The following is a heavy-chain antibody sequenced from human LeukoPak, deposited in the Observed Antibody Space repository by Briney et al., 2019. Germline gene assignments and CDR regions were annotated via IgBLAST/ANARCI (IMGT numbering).Heavy chain of an antibody. V-gene: IGHV3-23*01. J-gene: IGHJ4*02. Sequence: GGSLRLSCAASGFTFSSYAMTWVRQAPGKGLEWVSAISGSGGSTYYADSVKGRFTISRDNSKNTLHLQMNSLRAEDTAVYYCAKDQPFMVIGATFDFWGQGTLVTVSS. CDR3: AKDQPFMVIGATFDF. CDR2: ISGSGGST. CDR1: GFTFSSYA. D-gene: IGHD2-15*01.